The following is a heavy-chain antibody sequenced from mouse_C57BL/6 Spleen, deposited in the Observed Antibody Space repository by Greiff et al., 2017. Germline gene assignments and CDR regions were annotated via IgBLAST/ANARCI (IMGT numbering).Heavy chain of an antibody. V-gene: IGHV5-17*01. CDR2: ISSGSSTI. J-gene: IGHJ4*01. CDR1: GFTFSDYG. Sequence: EVQVVESGGGLVKPGGSLKLSCAASGFTFSDYGMHWVRQAPEKGLEWVAYISSGSSTIYYADTVKGRFTISRDNAKNTLFLQMTSLRSEDTAMYYCARGYAMDYGGQGTSVTVSS. CDR3: ARGYAMDY.